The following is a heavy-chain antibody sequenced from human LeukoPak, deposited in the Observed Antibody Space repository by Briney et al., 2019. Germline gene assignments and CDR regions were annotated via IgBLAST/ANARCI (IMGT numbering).Heavy chain of an antibody. CDR1: GFTFSVYA. CDR2: ISGSGGST. Sequence: PGGSLRLSCAASGFTFSVYAMSWVRQAPGKGLEWVSAISGSGGSTYYADSVKGRFTISRDNSKKTLFLQMNSLRAEDTAVYYCAKCLDYYDSSGYFYYYYMDVWGKGTTVTVSS. D-gene: IGHD3-22*01. V-gene: IGHV3-23*01. J-gene: IGHJ6*03. CDR3: AKCLDYYDSSGYFYYYYMDV.